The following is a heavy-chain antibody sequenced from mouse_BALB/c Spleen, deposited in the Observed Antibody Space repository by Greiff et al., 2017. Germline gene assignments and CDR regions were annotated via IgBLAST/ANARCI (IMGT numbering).Heavy chain of an antibody. D-gene: IGHD1-1*01. J-gene: IGHJ3*01. V-gene: IGHV1-14*01. CDR3: ARDYYGSSFPFAY. CDR1: GYTFTSYV. CDR2: INPYNDGT. Sequence: EVQLQESGPELVKPGASVKMSCKASGYTFTSYVMHWVKQKPGQGLEWIGYINPYNDGTKYNEKFKGKATLTSDKSSSTAYMELSSLTSEDSAVYYCARDYYGSSFPFAYWGQGTLVTVSA.